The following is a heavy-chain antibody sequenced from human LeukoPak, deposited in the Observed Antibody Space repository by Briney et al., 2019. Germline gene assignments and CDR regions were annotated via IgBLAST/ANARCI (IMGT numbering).Heavy chain of an antibody. D-gene: IGHD6-13*01. V-gene: IGHV3-30*02. CDR2: IRYDGSNK. Sequence: PGGTLRLSCAASGFTFSRYGMYWVRQAPGKGLEWVAFIRYDGSNKYYADSVKGRFTISRDNSKNTLYLQMNSLRVEDTAVYYCAKGRFSSNWFFDYWGQGTLVTVSS. CDR1: GFTFSRYG. J-gene: IGHJ4*02. CDR3: AKGRFSSNWFFDY.